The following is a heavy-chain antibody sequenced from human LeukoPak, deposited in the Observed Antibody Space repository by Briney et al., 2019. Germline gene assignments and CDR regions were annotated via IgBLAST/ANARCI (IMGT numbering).Heavy chain of an antibody. J-gene: IGHJ4*02. Sequence: SETLSLTCTVSGGSVSRYYWSWIRQSPGKGLEWIGYIHDSGSTNSNPSLKSRVTISMDTSKNQVSLKLTSVTAADTALYYCARGERNGPDYWGPGTVVTVSS. V-gene: IGHV4-59*02. CDR2: IHDSGST. D-gene: IGHD2-8*01. CDR1: GGSVSRYY. CDR3: ARGERNGPDY.